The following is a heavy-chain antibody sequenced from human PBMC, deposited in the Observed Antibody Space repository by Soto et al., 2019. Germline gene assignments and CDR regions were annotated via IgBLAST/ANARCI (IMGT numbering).Heavy chain of an antibody. CDR1: GDSVSSNSAG. CDR2: TYYRSKWYY. V-gene: IGHV6-1*01. Sequence: SQTLSLTCAITGDSVSSNSAGWSWVRQSPSRGLEWLGRTYYRSKWYYEYAVSVRGRITINPDTSKNQYSLQLNSVTPEDTAVYFCARGEQYSGRIFDYWGQGTLVTISS. D-gene: IGHD1-26*01. J-gene: IGHJ4*01. CDR3: ARGEQYSGRIFDY.